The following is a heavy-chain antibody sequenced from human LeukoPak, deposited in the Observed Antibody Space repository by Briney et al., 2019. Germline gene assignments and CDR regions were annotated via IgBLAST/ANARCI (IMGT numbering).Heavy chain of an antibody. J-gene: IGHJ5*02. Sequence: SETLSLTCAVSGGSISSGGYSWRWIRQPPGKGLEWIGYIYHSGSTYYNPSLKSRVTISVDRSKNQFSLKLSSVTAADTAVYYCARGEMATIGTWGQGTLVTVSS. V-gene: IGHV4-30-2*01. CDR2: IYHSGST. CDR3: ARGEMATIGT. CDR1: GGSISSGGYS. D-gene: IGHD5-24*01.